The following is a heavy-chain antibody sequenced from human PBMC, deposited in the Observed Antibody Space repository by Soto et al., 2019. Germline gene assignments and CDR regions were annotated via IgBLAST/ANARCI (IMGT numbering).Heavy chain of an antibody. D-gene: IGHD6-19*01. CDR2: ISAYNGNS. V-gene: IGHV1-18*01. CDR3: ARGTQIAVAGKPDY. J-gene: IGHJ4*02. CDR1: GYTFTSYG. Sequence: ASVKVSCKASGYTFTSYGISWVRQAPGQGLEWMGWISAYNGNSNYAQKLQGRVTMTTDTSTSTAYMELRSLRSDDTAVYYCARGTQIAVAGKPDYWGQGTLVTVSS.